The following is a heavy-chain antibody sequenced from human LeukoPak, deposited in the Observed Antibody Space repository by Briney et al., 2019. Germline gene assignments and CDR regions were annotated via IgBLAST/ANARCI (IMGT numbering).Heavy chain of an antibody. J-gene: IGHJ4*02. Sequence: GGSLRLSCAASGFAFSSNWMHWVRQTPGKGLVWVSRINSGGSGTSYAASVEGRFTISRDNVKNTLYLQMDSLRAEDTAVYYCATSLGPLTEYWGQGTLVTVSS. CDR2: INSGGSGT. CDR1: GFAFSSNW. V-gene: IGHV3-74*01. D-gene: IGHD7-27*01. CDR3: ATSLGPLTEY.